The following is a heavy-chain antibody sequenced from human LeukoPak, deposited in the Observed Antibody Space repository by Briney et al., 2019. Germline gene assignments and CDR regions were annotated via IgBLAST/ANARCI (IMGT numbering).Heavy chain of an antibody. CDR3: ARHLTVAAVDY. CDR1: GGSISSSSYY. J-gene: IGHJ4*02. V-gene: IGHV4-39*01. CDR2: IYYSGST. D-gene: IGHD6-13*01. Sequence: PSETLSLTCTVSGGSISSSSYYWGWIRQPPGKGLEWIGSIYYSGSTYYNPPLKSRVTISVDTSKNQFSLKLSSVTAADTAVYYCARHLTVAAVDYWGQGTLVIVSS.